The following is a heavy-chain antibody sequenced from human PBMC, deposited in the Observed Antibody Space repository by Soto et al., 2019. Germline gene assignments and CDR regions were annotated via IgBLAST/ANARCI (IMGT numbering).Heavy chain of an antibody. Sequence: ASVKVSCKASGYTFTSYGISWVRQAPGQGLEWMGWISAYNGNTNYAQKLQGRVTMTTDTSTSTAYMELRSLRSDDTAVYYCARDHCSSTSCYAAGGYYYGMDVWGQGTTVTVSS. CDR3: ARDHCSSTSCYAAGGYYYGMDV. J-gene: IGHJ6*02. V-gene: IGHV1-18*01. CDR1: GYTFTSYG. D-gene: IGHD2-2*01. CDR2: ISAYNGNT.